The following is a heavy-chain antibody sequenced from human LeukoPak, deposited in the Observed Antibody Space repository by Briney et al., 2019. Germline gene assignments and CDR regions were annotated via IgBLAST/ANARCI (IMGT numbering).Heavy chain of an antibody. CDR2: IWYDETNK. Sequence: GGSLRLSCAASGFSFSTYAMGWVRQAPGKGLEWVAVIWYDETNKYHADSVKGRFTISRDNSKNTLYLQMNSLRAEDTAVYYCARDYSTTWSYGMDVWGQGTTVTVSS. CDR3: ARDYSTTWSYGMDV. V-gene: IGHV3-33*08. CDR1: GFSFSTYA. J-gene: IGHJ6*02. D-gene: IGHD2-2*01.